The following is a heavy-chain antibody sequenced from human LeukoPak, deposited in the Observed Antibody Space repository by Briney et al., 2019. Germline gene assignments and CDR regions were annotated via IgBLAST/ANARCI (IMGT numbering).Heavy chain of an antibody. V-gene: IGHV3-33*01. CDR2: IWYDGSNK. CDR1: GFTFSSYG. CDR3: ARNYGSGRLAPYYYYGMDV. Sequence: GGSLRLSCAASGFTFSSYGVHWVRQAPGKGLEWVAVIWYDGSNKYYADSVKGRFTISRDNSKNTLYLQMNSLRAEDTAVYYCARNYGSGRLAPYYYYGMDVWGKGTTVTVSS. D-gene: IGHD3-10*01. J-gene: IGHJ6*04.